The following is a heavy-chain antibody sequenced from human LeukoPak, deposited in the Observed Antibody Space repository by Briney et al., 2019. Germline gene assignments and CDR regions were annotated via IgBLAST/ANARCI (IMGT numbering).Heavy chain of an antibody. J-gene: IGHJ4*02. CDR3: AKFGGYDFAMGYYFDY. CDR2: IISYERNT. CDR1: EFTFSRYW. V-gene: IGHV3-74*01. Sequence: PGRSLRLSCAASEFTFSRYWMHWVRQAPGKGLMWVSRIISYERNTSYADSVKGPFIISRDNAKNTLYLQMNSLRAEDTAVYYCAKFGGYDFAMGYYFDYWGQGTLVTVSS. D-gene: IGHD5-12*01.